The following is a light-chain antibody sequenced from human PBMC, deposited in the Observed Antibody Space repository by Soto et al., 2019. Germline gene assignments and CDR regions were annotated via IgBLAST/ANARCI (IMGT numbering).Light chain of an antibody. CDR3: QQYGSSPQA. J-gene: IGKJ1*01. CDR1: QSVSSSY. V-gene: IGKV3-20*01. Sequence: IVLTQSPGTLSLSPGERATLSCRASQSVSSSYLAWYQQKPGQAPRLLIYDASNRATGIPDRFSGSGSGTDFTLTISRLEPEDFAVYYCQQYGSSPQAFGQGTKVDIK. CDR2: DAS.